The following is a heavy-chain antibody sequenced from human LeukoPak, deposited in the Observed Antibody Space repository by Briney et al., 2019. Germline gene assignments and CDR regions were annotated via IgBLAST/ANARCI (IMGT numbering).Heavy chain of an antibody. Sequence: ASVKVSCNVSGYTLTELSMHWVRQAPGKGLEWMGGFDPEDGETIYAQKFQGRVTMTEDTSTDTAYMELRSLRSDDTAVYYCARAYYDILTGYSEYYFDYWGQGTLVTVSS. CDR2: FDPEDGET. CDR1: GYTLTELS. V-gene: IGHV1-24*01. D-gene: IGHD3-9*01. CDR3: ARAYYDILTGYSEYYFDY. J-gene: IGHJ4*02.